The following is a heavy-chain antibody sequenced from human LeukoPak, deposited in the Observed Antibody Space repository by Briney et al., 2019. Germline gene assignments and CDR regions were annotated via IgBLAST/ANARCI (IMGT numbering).Heavy chain of an antibody. D-gene: IGHD3-22*01. CDR2: ISGSGDNT. CDR1: GFTFSSYA. CDR3: AKGSYYDSSGSFYFDY. V-gene: IGHV3-23*01. J-gene: IGHJ4*02. Sequence: GGSLRLSCATSGFTFSSYAMNWVRQAPGKGLEWVSGISGSGDNTYYADSVKGRFTISRDNSKNTLYVQVNSLGTEDTAAYYCAKGSYYDSSGSFYFDYWGQGTLVTVSS.